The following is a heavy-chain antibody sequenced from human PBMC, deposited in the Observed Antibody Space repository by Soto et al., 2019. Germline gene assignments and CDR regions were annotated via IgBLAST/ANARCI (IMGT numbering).Heavy chain of an antibody. D-gene: IGHD2-8*01. CDR1: GGSFSGYY. J-gene: IGHJ4*02. V-gene: IGHV4-34*01. CDR3: ASGGTGYCTNGVCYAIKADPFAY. Sequence: QVQLQQWGAGLLKPSETLSLTCAVYGGSFSGYYWSWIRQPPGKGLEWIGEINHSGSTNYNPSLKSRVTISVVTSKNPFSLKLSSVTAADTVVYYCASGGTGYCTNGVCYAIKADPFAYWGQGTLVTVSS. CDR2: INHSGST.